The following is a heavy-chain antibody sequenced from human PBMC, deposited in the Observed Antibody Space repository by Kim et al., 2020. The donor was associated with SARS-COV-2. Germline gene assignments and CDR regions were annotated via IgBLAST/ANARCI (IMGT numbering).Heavy chain of an antibody. Sequence: GGSLRLSCEASGFIFGTFWMTWVRQAPGKGLEWVANIKQDGSEKNYVDSVKSRFSISRDNAKKSMYLQINSLRAEDTAVYYCVRDCGTTMKSYGMDVWG. D-gene: IGHD1-26*01. V-gene: IGHV3-7*03. CDR2: IKQDGSEK. CDR1: GFIFGTFW. J-gene: IGHJ6*02. CDR3: VRDCGTTMKSYGMDV.